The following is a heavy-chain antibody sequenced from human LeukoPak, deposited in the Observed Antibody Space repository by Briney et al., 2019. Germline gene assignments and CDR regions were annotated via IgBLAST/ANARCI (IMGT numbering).Heavy chain of an antibody. CDR3: AKPPYGSGSYEYFDY. D-gene: IGHD3-10*01. Sequence: GGSLRLSCAASGFTFSSYWMSWVRQAPGKGLEWVSAISGSGGSTYYADSVKGRFTISRDNSKNTLYLQMNSLRAEDTAVYYCAKPPYGSGSYEYFDYWGQGTLVTVSS. CDR2: ISGSGGST. V-gene: IGHV3-23*01. J-gene: IGHJ4*02. CDR1: GFTFSSYW.